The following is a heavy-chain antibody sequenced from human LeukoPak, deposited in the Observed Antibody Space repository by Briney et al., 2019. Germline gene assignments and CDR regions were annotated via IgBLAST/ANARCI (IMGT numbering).Heavy chain of an antibody. CDR3: AKDLAKITMVRGVKPLFDY. D-gene: IGHD3-10*01. CDR1: GFTFSSYG. J-gene: IGHJ4*02. Sequence: GGSLRLSCAASGFTFSSYGMSWVRQAPGKGLEWVSAISGSGGSTYYADSVKGRFTISRDNSKNTLYLQMNSLRAEDTAVYYCAKDLAKITMVRGVKPLFDYWGQGTLVTVSS. CDR2: ISGSGGST. V-gene: IGHV3-23*01.